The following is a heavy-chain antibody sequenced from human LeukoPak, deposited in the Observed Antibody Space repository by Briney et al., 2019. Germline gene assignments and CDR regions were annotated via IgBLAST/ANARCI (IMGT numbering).Heavy chain of an antibody. CDR2: IYTSGST. J-gene: IGHJ6*03. Sequence: SETLSLTCTVSGGSISSYYWSWIRQPAGKGLEWIGRIYTSGSTNYNPSLKSRVTMSVDTSKNQFSLKLSSVSAADTAVYYCAREVVPAAMAVYYYYYMDVWGKGTTVTVSS. CDR1: GGSISSYY. CDR3: AREVVPAAMAVYYYYYMDV. D-gene: IGHD2-2*01. V-gene: IGHV4-4*07.